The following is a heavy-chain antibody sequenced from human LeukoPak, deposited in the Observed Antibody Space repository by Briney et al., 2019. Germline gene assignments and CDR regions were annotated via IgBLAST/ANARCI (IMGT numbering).Heavy chain of an antibody. J-gene: IGHJ4*02. CDR2: ISAYNGNT. CDR3: ARDLFRASIAAAGTHFDY. CDR1: GYTFTSYG. V-gene: IGHV1-18*01. D-gene: IGHD6-13*01. Sequence: ASVTVSCKASGYTFTSYGISWVRQAPGQGLEWMGWISAYNGNTNYAQKLQGRVTMTTDTSTSTAYMELRSLRSDDTAVYYCARDLFRASIAAAGTHFDYWGQGTLVTVSS.